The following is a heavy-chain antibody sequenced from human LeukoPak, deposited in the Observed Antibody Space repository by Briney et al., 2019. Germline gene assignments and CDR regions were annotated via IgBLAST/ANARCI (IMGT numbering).Heavy chain of an antibody. CDR1: GFTVSNTF. V-gene: IGHV3-53*01. Sequence: PGGSLRLPCAASGFTVSNTFMSWVHQAPGKGLEWVSVIYSVGTTYYADSVKGRFTISRDNSKNTLYLQMNSLRAEDTAVYYCARGSGWLDYWGQGTLVTVSS. J-gene: IGHJ4*02. D-gene: IGHD6-19*01. CDR3: ARGSGWLDY. CDR2: IYSVGTT.